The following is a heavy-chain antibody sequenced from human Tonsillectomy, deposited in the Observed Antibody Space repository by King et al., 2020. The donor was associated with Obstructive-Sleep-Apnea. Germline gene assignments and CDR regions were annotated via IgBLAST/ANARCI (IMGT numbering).Heavy chain of an antibody. CDR2: IKEDGSAK. V-gene: IGHV3-7*03. CDR1: GFTFSNYW. J-gene: IGHJ6*02. D-gene: IGHD4-23*01. Sequence: VQLVESGGGLVQPGGSLRLSCAASGFTFSNYWMSWVRQAPGKGLEWVAKIKEDGSAKYYVDSVKGRFTISRDNAQNSVFLHMNSLRGEDTAVYQCAREYGGNSPLWYYGMDVWGQGTTVTVSS. CDR3: AREYGGNSPLWYYGMDV.